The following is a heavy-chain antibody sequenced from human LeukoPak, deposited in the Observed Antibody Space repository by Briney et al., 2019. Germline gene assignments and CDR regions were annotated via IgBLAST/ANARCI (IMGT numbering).Heavy chain of an antibody. CDR1: GYTFTSYD. CDR2: FDPEDGET. J-gene: IGHJ3*02. CDR3: ATQPEDDAFDI. Sequence: ASVKVSCKASGYTFTSYDINWVRQAPGKGLEWMGGFDPEDGETIYAQKFQGRVTMTEDTSTDTAYMELSSLRSEDTAVYYCATQPEDDAFDIWGQGTLVTVSS. V-gene: IGHV1-24*01.